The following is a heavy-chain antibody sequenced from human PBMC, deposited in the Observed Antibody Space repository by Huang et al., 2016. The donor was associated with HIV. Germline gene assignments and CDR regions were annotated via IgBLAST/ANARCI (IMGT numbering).Heavy chain of an antibody. J-gene: IGHJ2*01. CDR2: INDKGYT. V-gene: IGHV4-34*01. CDR1: GGSVSGHS. CDR3: ARASWYEPRSWYFGL. D-gene: IGHD6-13*01. Sequence: QVQLQQWGAGLLKPSETLSLTCAVYGGSVSGHSWSWVRPRPGKGLEWIAEINDKGYTNYNPSLKSRVTISVHTSRNQFSLKLNSVTAADAAVYYCARASWYEPRSWYFGLWGRGTLVTVSS.